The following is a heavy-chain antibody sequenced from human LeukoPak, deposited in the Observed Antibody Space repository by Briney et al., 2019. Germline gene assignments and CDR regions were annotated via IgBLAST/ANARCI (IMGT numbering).Heavy chain of an antibody. CDR3: SRDLGTGRPHDF. J-gene: IGHJ4*02. D-gene: IGHD3/OR15-3a*01. CDR1: GFTFRNYW. Sequence: GGSLRLSCAASGFTFRNYWMTWVRQAPGKGLEWVANLNQYGDHKYYDDSVKGRFTISRDNARDSLYLEMNSLTVEDTAVYFCSRDLGTGRPHDFWGRGTLVTVSS. CDR2: LNQYGDHK. V-gene: IGHV3-7*01.